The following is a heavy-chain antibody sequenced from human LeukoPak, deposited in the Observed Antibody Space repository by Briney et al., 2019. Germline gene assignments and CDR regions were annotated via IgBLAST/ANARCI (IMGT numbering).Heavy chain of an antibody. D-gene: IGHD4-17*01. CDR1: GGTFTNYA. Sequence: SVKVSCKASGGTFTNYAISWVRQAPGQGLEWMGGIIPIFDTANYAQKFQGRVTITADESTSTADMELSSLRSEDTAVYYCARYSDPRHGYFDYWGQGTLVTVSS. CDR3: ARYSDPRHGYFDY. J-gene: IGHJ4*02. CDR2: IIPIFDTA. V-gene: IGHV1-69*13.